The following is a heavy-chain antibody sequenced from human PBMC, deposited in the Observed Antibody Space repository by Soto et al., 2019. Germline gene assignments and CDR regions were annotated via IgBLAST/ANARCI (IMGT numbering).Heavy chain of an antibody. CDR1: GFTFSDHY. D-gene: IGHD4-17*01. V-gene: IGHV3-72*01. J-gene: IGHJ4*02. CDR2: IRKKANGYTT. CDR3: ARVNTVTSFYFDS. Sequence: GGSLRLSCATSGFTFSDHYMDWVRQAPGKGLEWVGRIRKKANGYTTEYAASVKDRFIISRDDSKKSLHLQMNSLKTEDTAVYYCARVNTVTSFYFDSWGQGTLVTVSS.